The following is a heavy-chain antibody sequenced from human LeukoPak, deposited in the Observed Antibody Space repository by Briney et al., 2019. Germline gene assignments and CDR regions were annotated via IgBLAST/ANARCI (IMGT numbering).Heavy chain of an antibody. J-gene: IGHJ6*02. Sequence: GGSLRLSCAASGFSFSSYSMNWVRQAPGKGLEWVSSIISSGTYIYYADSVKGRFTISRDNAKNSLYLQMNSLRAEDTAVYYCAREYSNYGMDVWGQGTTVTVSS. CDR1: GFSFSSYS. CDR2: IISSGTYI. D-gene: IGHD6-13*01. CDR3: AREYSNYGMDV. V-gene: IGHV3-21*04.